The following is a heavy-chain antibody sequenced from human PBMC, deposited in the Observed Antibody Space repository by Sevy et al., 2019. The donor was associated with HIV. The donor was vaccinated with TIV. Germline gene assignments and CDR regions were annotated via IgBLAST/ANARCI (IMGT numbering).Heavy chain of an antibody. D-gene: IGHD2-2*01. CDR2: IYTSGST. Sequence: SETLSLTCTVSGGSISSYYWSWIRQPAGKGLEWIGRIYTSGSTNYNPSLKRRVTMSVDTSKNQFSLKLSSVTAADTAVYDCARSAHPLALLGYSSTSSCLNWFGPWGQGTLVSASS. V-gene: IGHV4-4*07. CDR1: GGSISSYY. CDR3: ARSAHPLALLGYSSTSSCLNWFGP. J-gene: IGHJ5*02.